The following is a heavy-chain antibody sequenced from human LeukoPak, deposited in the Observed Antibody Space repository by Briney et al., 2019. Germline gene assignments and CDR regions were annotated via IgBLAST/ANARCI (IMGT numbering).Heavy chain of an antibody. J-gene: IGHJ4*02. V-gene: IGHV1-18*01. CDR1: GYTFTSYG. Sequence: ASVEVSCKASGYTFTSYGISWVRQAPGQGLEWMGWISAYNGNTNYAQKLQGRVTMTTDTSTSTAYMELRSLRSDDTAVYYCAKAYYYDSSGYFPFDYWGQGTLVTVSS. D-gene: IGHD3-22*01. CDR2: ISAYNGNT. CDR3: AKAYYYDSSGYFPFDY.